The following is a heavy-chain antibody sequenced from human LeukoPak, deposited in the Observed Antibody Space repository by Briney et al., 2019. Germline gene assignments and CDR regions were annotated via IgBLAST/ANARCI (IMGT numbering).Heavy chain of an antibody. D-gene: IGHD2-15*01. CDR2: INHSGST. V-gene: IGHV4-34*01. Sequence: PSETLSLTCAVYGGSFSGYYWSWIRQPPGKGLEWIGEINHSGSTNYNPSLKSRVTISVDTSKNQFSLKLSSVTAADTAVYYCARGLGGNSDYWGQGILVTVSS. CDR1: GGSFSGYY. CDR3: ARGLGGNSDY. J-gene: IGHJ4*02.